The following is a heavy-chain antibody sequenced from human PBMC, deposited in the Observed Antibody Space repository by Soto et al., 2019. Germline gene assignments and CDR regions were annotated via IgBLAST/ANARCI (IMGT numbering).Heavy chain of an antibody. CDR2: ISGSGCST. V-gene: IGHV3-23*01. CDR3: AKPRIVGATSDFDY. CDR1: GFTFSSYA. J-gene: IGHJ4*02. D-gene: IGHD1-26*01. Sequence: GGSLRLSCAASGFTFSSYAMSWVRQAPGKGLEWVSTISGSGCSTYYADSVKGRFTISRDNSKNTLYLQMNSLRAEDTAVYYCAKPRIVGATSDFDYWGQGTLVTVSS.